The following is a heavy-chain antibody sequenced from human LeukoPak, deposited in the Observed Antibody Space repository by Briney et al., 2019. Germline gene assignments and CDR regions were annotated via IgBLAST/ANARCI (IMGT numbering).Heavy chain of an antibody. CDR2: IYYSGST. V-gene: IGHV4-39*01. J-gene: IGHJ4*02. CDR3: ARRDGAWAFDY. CDR1: GGSISSSSHY. D-gene: IGHD2-21*02. Sequence: SETLSLTCTVSGGSISSSSHYWGWIRQPPGKGQEWIGIIYYSGSTSYNPSLKSRITISVDTSKNQFSLKLSSVTVADTAVYYCARRDGAWAFDYWGQGTLVTVSS.